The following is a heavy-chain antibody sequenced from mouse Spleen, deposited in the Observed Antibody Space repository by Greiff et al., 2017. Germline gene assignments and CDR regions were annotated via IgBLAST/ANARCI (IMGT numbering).Heavy chain of an antibody. V-gene: IGHV14-4*02. CDR3: NADDGSWFAY. J-gene: IGHJ3*01. Sequence: EVQLQQSGAELVRPGALVKLSCKASGFNIKDYYMHWVKQRPEQGLEWIGWIDPENGDTEYAPKFQGKATMTADTSSNTAYLQLSSLTSEDTAVYYCNADDGSWFAYWGQGTLVTVSA. CDR1: GFNIKDYY. CDR2: IDPENGDT. D-gene: IGHD2-3*01.